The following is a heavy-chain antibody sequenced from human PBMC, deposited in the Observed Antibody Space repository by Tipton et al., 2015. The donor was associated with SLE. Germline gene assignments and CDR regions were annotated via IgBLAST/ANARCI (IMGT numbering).Heavy chain of an antibody. J-gene: IGHJ3*02. CDR1: GDYISSDAFF. CDR2: VYYSGTT. Sequence: TLSLTCIVSGDYISSDAFFWGWSRQPPGKGLEWIGLVYYSGTTSYNPSLRSRVTITGDSSKNQFSLKLTSVTAAGTAVYYCARTTAYCCGADCYIDAFDIWGQGTMVIVSS. V-gene: IGHV4-30-4*08. CDR3: ARTTAYCCGADCYIDAFDI. D-gene: IGHD2-21*02.